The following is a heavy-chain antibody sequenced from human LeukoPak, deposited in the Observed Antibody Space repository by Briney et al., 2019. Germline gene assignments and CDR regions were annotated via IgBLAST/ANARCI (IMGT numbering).Heavy chain of an antibody. CDR3: ARVSGSSGFYYFDY. D-gene: IGHD5-18*01. Sequence: SETLSLTCTVSGDSIGTYYWSWIRQSPGKGLEWIGYIYYSGSTNYNPSLKSRVTISVDTSKNQFSLRLGSVTAADTAEYYCARVSGSSGFYYFDYWGQGSLVTVSS. V-gene: IGHV4-59*01. CDR1: GDSIGTYY. CDR2: IYYSGST. J-gene: IGHJ4*02.